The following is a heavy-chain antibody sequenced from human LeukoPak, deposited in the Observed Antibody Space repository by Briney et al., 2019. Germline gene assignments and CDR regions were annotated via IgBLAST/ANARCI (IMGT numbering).Heavy chain of an antibody. Sequence: GGSLRLSCAASGFTFSNYAMHWVRQAPGKGLEWVAVISYDGSNKYYADSVKGRFTISRDNSKNTLYLQMNSLRAEDTAVYYCARSRAVAADLDYWGQGTLVTVSS. J-gene: IGHJ4*02. D-gene: IGHD6-19*01. V-gene: IGHV3-30-3*01. CDR1: GFTFSNYA. CDR3: ARSRAVAADLDY. CDR2: ISYDGSNK.